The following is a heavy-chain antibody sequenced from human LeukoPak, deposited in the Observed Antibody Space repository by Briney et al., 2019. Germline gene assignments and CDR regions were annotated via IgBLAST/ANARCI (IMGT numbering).Heavy chain of an antibody. CDR3: ARESGDFWSGYSLDY. V-gene: IGHV4-59*01. D-gene: IGHD3-3*01. CDR1: GVSITTYY. J-gene: IGHJ4*02. Sequence: PSETLSLTCTVSGVSITTYYWSWIRQPPGKGLEWIGYIYHSGSTNYNPSLKSRVTISVDTSKNQFSLKLSSVTAAGTAVYYCARESGDFWSGYSLDYWGQGTLVTVSS. CDR2: IYHSGST.